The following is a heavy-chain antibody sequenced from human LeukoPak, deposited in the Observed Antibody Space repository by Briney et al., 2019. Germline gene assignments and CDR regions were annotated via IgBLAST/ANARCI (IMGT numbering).Heavy chain of an antibody. D-gene: IGHD1-26*01. CDR1: GFTFSSYA. J-gene: IGHJ4*02. V-gene: IGHV3-64D*06. CDR2: ISGNGGST. CDR3: VKDGSPDHFAFDY. Sequence: GGSLRLSCSASGFTFSSYAMHWVRQAPGKGLEYVSAISGNGGSTYYADSVKGRFTISRDNSKNTLYLQMSSLRAEDTAVYYCVKDGSPDHFAFDYWGQGTLVTVSS.